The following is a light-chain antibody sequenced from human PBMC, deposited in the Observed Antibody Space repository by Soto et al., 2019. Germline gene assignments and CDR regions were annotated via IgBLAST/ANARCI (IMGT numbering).Light chain of an antibody. J-gene: IGKJ4*01. V-gene: IGKV1-39*01. CDR1: QNIRRY. CDR2: ATS. Sequence: DIQMTQSPSSLSASVGDRVTITCRASQNIRRYVNQYQQKQGKAPKHLIYATSSLQSGVPSRLSCSGSAADFTLTISSLQPEDFATYYCHQTSNIPFTFGGGTKVEN. CDR3: HQTSNIPFT.